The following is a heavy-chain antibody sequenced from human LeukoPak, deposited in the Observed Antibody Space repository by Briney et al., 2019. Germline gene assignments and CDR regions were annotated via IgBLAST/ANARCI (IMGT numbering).Heavy chain of an antibody. J-gene: IGHJ4*02. D-gene: IGHD6-13*01. V-gene: IGHV3-23*01. CDR3: AKDSAYSSGWYYFDP. CDR1: GFTFSSYA. Sequence: GGSLRLSCAASGFTFSSYARNWVRQAPGKGLEWVSGISGSGGSTYYADSVKGRFTISRDNSKNTLYLQMNSLRAEDTAVYYCAKDSAYSSGWYYFDPWGQGILVTVSS. CDR2: ISGSGGST.